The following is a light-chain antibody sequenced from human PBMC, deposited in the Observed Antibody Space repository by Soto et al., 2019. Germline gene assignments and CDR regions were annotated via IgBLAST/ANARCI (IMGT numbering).Light chain of an antibody. V-gene: IGKV3-11*01. CDR1: QSVSSF. CDR3: QQRSSWPLT. J-gene: IGKJ4*01. CDR2: DAS. Sequence: EIALTQSPATLSLSPGQRATLSCRASQSVSSFLAWYQQKPGQAPRLLIYDASNRATGIPARFSGSGSGTDFTLTISSLEPDDFAVYYCQQRSSWPLTFGGGTKVDIK.